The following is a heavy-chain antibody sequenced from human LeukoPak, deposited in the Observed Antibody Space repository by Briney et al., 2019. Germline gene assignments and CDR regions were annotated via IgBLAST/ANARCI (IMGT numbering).Heavy chain of an antibody. J-gene: IGHJ4*02. D-gene: IGHD1-1*01. CDR3: ARGGVRDGYFDY. V-gene: IGHV3-20*04. CDR1: GFTFSSYG. CDR2: INWNGGST. Sequence: GGSLRLSCAASGFTFSSYGMSWVRQAPGKGLGWVSGINWNGGSTGYADSVKGRFTISRDNAKNSLYLQMNSLRAEDTALYYCARGGVRDGYFDYWGQGTLVTVSS.